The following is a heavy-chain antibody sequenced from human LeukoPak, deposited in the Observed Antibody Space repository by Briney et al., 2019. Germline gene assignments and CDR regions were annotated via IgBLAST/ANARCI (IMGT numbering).Heavy chain of an antibody. J-gene: IGHJ6*03. CDR2: LYTSGST. CDR1: GGSISSGSYS. V-gene: IGHV4-61*02. Sequence: SETLSLTCTVSGGSISSGSYSWSWIRQPAGKGLEWIGRLYTSGSTNYNPSLKSRVTISVDTSKNQFSLKLSSVTAADTAVYYCARVKGMTYYDILTGYYPEDYYYMDVWGKGTTVTISS. D-gene: IGHD3-9*01. CDR3: ARVKGMTYYDILTGYYPEDYYYMDV.